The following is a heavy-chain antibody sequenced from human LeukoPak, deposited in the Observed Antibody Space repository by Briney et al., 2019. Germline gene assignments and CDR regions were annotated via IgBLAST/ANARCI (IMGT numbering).Heavy chain of an antibody. D-gene: IGHD2-2*01. J-gene: IGHJ4*02. CDR1: SGSIFSSNW. Sequence: SETLSLTCAVSSGSIFSSNWWSWVRQPPGKGLEWIGQILHSGSTTYSPSLKSRVTISVDKSKNQFSLRLTSVTAADTAVYYCARSPTKRVPEDYWGQGTLVTVSS. V-gene: IGHV4-4*02. CDR3: ARSPTKRVPEDY. CDR2: ILHSGST.